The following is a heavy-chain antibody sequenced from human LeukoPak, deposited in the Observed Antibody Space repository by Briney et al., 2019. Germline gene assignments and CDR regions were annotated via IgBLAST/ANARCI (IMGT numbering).Heavy chain of an antibody. V-gene: IGHV3-74*01. CDR3: ARATWGSYFDC. CDR2: INSDGYSI. D-gene: IGHD7-27*01. J-gene: IGHJ4*02. Sequence: PGGSLRLSCAASGFTFSSYWMHWVRQVPGKGLVWVSRINSDGYSINYADSVKGRFTISRDNAKNTLYLQMNSLRAEDTAVYYCARATWGSYFDCWGQGTLVTVSS. CDR1: GFTFSSYW.